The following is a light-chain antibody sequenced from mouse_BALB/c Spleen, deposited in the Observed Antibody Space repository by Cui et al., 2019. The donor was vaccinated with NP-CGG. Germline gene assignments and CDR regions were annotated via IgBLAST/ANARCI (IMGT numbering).Light chain of an antibody. CDR2: GTN. CDR1: TGAVTNSNY. V-gene: IGLV1*01. Sequence: QAVVSHESALTTSPGETVTLTCRSSTGAVTNSNYANWVQEKPDHLFTGLIGGTNNRAPGVPARFSGSLIGDKAALIITGAQTEDEAIYFCALWYSNHWVFGGGTKLTVL. J-gene: IGLJ1*01. CDR3: ALWYSNHWV.